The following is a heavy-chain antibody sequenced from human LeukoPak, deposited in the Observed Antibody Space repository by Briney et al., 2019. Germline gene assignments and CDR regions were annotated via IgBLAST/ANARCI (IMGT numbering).Heavy chain of an antibody. Sequence: GASVKVSCKASGYTFTTYSISWVRQAPGQGLEWMGWISAYDGNAKYAQNLQGRVTMTTDRSTSTAYMELRSLRSDDAAVFYCARADGYAYYYMDVWGKGTTVTVSS. V-gene: IGHV1-18*01. CDR1: GYTFTTYS. D-gene: IGHD3-16*01. J-gene: IGHJ6*03. CDR2: ISAYDGNA. CDR3: ARADGYAYYYMDV.